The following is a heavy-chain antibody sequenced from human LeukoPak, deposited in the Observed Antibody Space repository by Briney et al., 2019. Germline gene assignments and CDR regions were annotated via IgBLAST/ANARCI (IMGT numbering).Heavy chain of an antibody. CDR2: IKWNGGST. CDR1: GFTFDDYG. J-gene: IGHJ4*02. D-gene: IGHD6-13*01. Sequence: GGSLRLSCAASGFTFDDYGMSWVRQAPGKGLEWVSGIKWNGGSTGYADSVKGRFTISRDNAKNSLYLQMNSLRAEDTALYYCAREVYSSSWYGKSYYFDYWGQGTLVTVSS. V-gene: IGHV3-20*04. CDR3: AREVYSSSWYGKSYYFDY.